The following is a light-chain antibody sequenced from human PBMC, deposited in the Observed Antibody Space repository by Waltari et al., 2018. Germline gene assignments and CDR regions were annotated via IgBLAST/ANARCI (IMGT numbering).Light chain of an antibody. Sequence: QLVLTQSPSASASLGASVKLTCTLSSGHSSNVIAWLQQHPEQGPRYLMKVNSDGSHSKGDEIPDRFSGSSSGAEPYLTISNLQSEDEADYYCQTGGHGTWVFGGGTKLTVL. V-gene: IGLV4-69*01. CDR1: SGHSSNV. CDR2: VNSDGSH. CDR3: QTGGHGTWV. J-gene: IGLJ3*02.